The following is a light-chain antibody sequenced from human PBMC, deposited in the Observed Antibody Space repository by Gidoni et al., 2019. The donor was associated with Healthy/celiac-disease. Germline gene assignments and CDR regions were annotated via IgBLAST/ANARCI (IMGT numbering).Light chain of an antibody. J-gene: IGKJ3*01. CDR3: QQYDNLPIT. CDR1: QDISNY. CDR2: DTS. V-gene: IGKV1-33*01. Sequence: DIQMTQSPSSLSAYVGDRVTITCQARQDISNYLNWYQQKPGKDPKLLIYDTSNLETGVPSRFSGSGSGTDFTFTISSLQPEDIATYYCQQYDNLPITFGPGTKVDIK.